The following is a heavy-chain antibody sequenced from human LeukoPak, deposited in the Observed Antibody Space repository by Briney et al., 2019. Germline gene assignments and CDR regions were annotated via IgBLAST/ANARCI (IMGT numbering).Heavy chain of an antibody. CDR3: ARHTGYSSSWYGLGYYYYGMDV. Sequence: GESLKISCKGSGYSFTNYWIGWVRQTPGKGLEWMGIINPDDSEIKYSPSFQGQVTISADKSISTAYLQWSSLKASDTAMYYCARHTGYSSSWYGLGYYYYGMDVWGQGTTVTVSS. J-gene: IGHJ6*02. V-gene: IGHV5-51*01. D-gene: IGHD6-13*01. CDR1: GYSFTNYW. CDR2: INPDDSEI.